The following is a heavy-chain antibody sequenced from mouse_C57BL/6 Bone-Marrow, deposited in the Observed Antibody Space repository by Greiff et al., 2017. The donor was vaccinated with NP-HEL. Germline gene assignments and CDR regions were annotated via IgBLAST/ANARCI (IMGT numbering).Heavy chain of an antibody. CDR3: ARNYYGSLYYFDY. CDR2: IYPRSGNT. D-gene: IGHD1-1*01. Sequence: VQLQQSGAELARPGASVKLSCKASGYTFTSYGISWVKQRTGQGLEWIGEIYPRSGNTYYNEKFKGKVTLTADKTSSTAYMELRSLTSENSAVYFGARNYYGSLYYFDYWGQGTTLTVSS. CDR1: GYTFTSYG. V-gene: IGHV1-81*01. J-gene: IGHJ2*01.